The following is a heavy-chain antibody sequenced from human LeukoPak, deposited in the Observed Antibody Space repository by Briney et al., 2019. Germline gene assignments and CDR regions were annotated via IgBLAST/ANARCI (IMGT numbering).Heavy chain of an antibody. CDR2: IYWDDGK. CDR3: AHKRAATYGSGSYSLSWFDP. Sequence: AAPALVKPTHTLTLTCTFSRCSLHTSGEGVAWIRQAPGKARERLAVIYWDDGKRISPSLKKRLTINKDTSKNTVVLTVVNMDPVDTATYFCAHKRAATYGSGSYSLSWFDPWGQGTVVTVSS. CDR1: RCSLHTSGEG. V-gene: IGHV2-5*02. J-gene: IGHJ5*02. D-gene: IGHD3-10*01.